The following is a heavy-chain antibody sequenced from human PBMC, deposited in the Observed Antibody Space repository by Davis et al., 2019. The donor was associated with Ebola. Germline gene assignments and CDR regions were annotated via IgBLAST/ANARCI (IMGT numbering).Heavy chain of an antibody. CDR3: AHSPAAAGTFDP. CDR2: IYWDDGK. CDR1: GFSLSTTGVG. D-gene: IGHD6-13*01. J-gene: IGHJ5*02. V-gene: IGHV2-5*02. Sequence: SGPTLVKPTQTLMLTCTFSGFSLSTTGVGVGWIRQPPGKALEWLALIYWDDGKRNSPSLKSRLTITKDTSKNQVVLTMTNMDPVDTATYYCAHSPAAAGTFDPWGQGILVTVSS.